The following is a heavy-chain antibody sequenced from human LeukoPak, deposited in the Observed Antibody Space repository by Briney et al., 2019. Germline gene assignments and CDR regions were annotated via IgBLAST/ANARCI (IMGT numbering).Heavy chain of an antibody. D-gene: IGHD3-22*01. CDR2: IYSGGST. V-gene: IGHV3-53*04. CDR3: ARGSDYYDSSGYTYFGFDY. CDR1: GFTVSSNY. Sequence: GGSLRLSCAASGFTVSSNYMGWVRQAPGKGLEWVSVIYSGGSTYYADSVKGRFTISRHNSKNTLYLQMNSLRAEDTAVYYCARGSDYYDSSGYTYFGFDYWGQGTLVTVSS. J-gene: IGHJ4*02.